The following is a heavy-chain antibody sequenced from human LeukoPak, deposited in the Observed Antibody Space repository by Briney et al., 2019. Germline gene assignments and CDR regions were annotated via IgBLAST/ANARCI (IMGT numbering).Heavy chain of an antibody. CDR2: FDPEDGET. D-gene: IGHD6-13*01. CDR3: ATAVPQQPGYYYYYMDV. Sequence: ASVKVSCKVSGYTLTELSMHWVRQAPGKGLGWMGGFDPEDGETIYAQKFQGRVTMTEDTSTDTAYMELSSLRSEDTAVYYCATAVPQQPGYYYYYMDVWGKGTTVTVSS. V-gene: IGHV1-24*01. CDR1: GYTLTELS. J-gene: IGHJ6*03.